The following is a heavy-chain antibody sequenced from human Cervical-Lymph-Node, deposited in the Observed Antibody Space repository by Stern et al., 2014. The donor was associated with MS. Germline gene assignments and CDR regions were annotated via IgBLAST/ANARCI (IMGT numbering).Heavy chain of an antibody. J-gene: IGHJ5*01. Sequence: QVQLQESGPGLVKPSGTLSLTCAVSGASISNTNWWGWVRQTPGMGLEGIGEIYHSGTTNFSPSLKSRVTMSVDKSKNQFSLKVKSVTAADTAIYYCARVNTGYNWFDYWGQGTLVTVSS. CDR2: IYHSGTT. D-gene: IGHD5-12*01. V-gene: IGHV4-4*02. CDR3: ARVNTGYNWFDY. CDR1: GASISNTNW.